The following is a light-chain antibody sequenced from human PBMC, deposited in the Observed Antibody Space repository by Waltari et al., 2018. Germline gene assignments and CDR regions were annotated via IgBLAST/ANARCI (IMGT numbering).Light chain of an antibody. CDR1: QSISDW. Sequence: DIQMTQSPSTLSASVGDRVTITCRASQSISDWVAWYQHKPGKAPNLLIYEASSLESGVPSRFSGSGAGAEVTLTISSLQPDDFATYYCQHYNIYPVMFGQGTRLEIK. CDR2: EAS. CDR3: QHYNIYPVM. V-gene: IGKV1-5*03. J-gene: IGKJ5*01.